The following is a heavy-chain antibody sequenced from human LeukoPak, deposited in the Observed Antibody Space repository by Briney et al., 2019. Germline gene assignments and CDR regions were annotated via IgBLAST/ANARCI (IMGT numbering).Heavy chain of an antibody. D-gene: IGHD3-10*01. J-gene: IGHJ4*02. CDR1: GFTFSSYS. Sequence: GGSLRLSCAASGFTFSSYSMNWVRQAPGKGLEWVSSISSSSTYIYYADSVKGRFTISRDDAKHSLYLQMDSLRAEDTAVYFCARSSYGAGSKPYWVDYWGQGTLVTVSS. V-gene: IGHV3-21*01. CDR2: ISSSSTYI. CDR3: ARSSYGAGSKPYWVDY.